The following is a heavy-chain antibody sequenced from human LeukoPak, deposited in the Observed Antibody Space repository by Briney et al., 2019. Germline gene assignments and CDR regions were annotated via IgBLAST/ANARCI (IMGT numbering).Heavy chain of an antibody. CDR3: AKPLGDGYCRGGNGTCYRVFNV. V-gene: IGHV3-23*01. Sequence: PGGSLRLSCAASGFTFSSYAMSWVRQAPGKGLEWVSAISGSGGSTYYADSVKGRFTISRDNSKNTLYLQMNSLRAEDTAVYYCAKPLGDGYCRGGNGTCYRVFNVWGQGTPVTVSS. CDR2: ISGSGGST. J-gene: IGHJ3*01. D-gene: IGHD2-15*01. CDR1: GFTFSSYA.